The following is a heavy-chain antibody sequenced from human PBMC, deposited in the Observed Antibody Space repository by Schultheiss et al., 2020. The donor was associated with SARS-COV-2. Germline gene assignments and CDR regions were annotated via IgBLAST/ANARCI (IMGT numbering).Heavy chain of an antibody. V-gene: IGHV3-48*04. J-gene: IGHJ4*02. D-gene: IGHD1-26*01. CDR2: ISSSSSTI. CDR1: GFTFSSYS. Sequence: GGSLRLSCAASGFTFSSYSMNWVRQAPGKGLEWVSSISSSSSTIYYADSVKGRFTISRDNAKNSLYLQMNSLRAEDTAVYYCARCQVGADHDFDYWGQGTLVTVSS. CDR3: ARCQVGADHDFDY.